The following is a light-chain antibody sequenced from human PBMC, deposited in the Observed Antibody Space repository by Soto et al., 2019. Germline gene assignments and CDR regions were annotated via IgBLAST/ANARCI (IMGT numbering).Light chain of an antibody. CDR1: QSPLYSDGNTY. J-gene: IGKJ1*01. V-gene: IGKV2-30*01. Sequence: DVVMTQSPLSLPVTLGQPASISCRSSQSPLYSDGNTYLSWFQQRPGQSPRRLIYKVSSRDSGVPDRFKGSGPGNEFTLKISRVEAEDVAVYYCMQGRHWPWTFGEGTKVEIK. CDR2: KVS. CDR3: MQGRHWPWT.